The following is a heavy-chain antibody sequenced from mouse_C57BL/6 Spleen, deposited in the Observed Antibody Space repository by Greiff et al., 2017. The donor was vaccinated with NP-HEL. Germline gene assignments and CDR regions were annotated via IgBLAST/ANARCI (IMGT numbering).Heavy chain of an antibody. CDR3: TRGGYSNNFDY. CDR2: IDPETGGT. V-gene: IGHV1-15*01. D-gene: IGHD2-5*01. CDR1: GYTFTDYE. Sequence: VQLQQSGAELVRPGASVTLSCKASGYTFTDYEMHWVKQTPVHGLEWIGAIDPETGGTAYNQKFKGKAILTADKSSSTAYMELRSLTSEDSAVYYCTRGGYSNNFDYWGQGTTLTVSS. J-gene: IGHJ2*01.